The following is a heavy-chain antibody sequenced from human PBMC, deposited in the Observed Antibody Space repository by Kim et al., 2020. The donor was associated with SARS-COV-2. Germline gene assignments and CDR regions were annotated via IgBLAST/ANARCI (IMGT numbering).Heavy chain of an antibody. CDR3: EKEFQDDMGDYWYNGMDV. Sequence: GGSLRLSCTTSGFTFSSYGMRWVRQAPGKGLEWVAVIWYDGGTKYYADSVKGRFTISRDNSKNTLYLQMTSLRAEDTAVYYCEKEFQDDMGDYWYNGMDVWGQGTTVTVAS. CDR2: IWYDGGTK. V-gene: IGHV3-33*06. CDR1: GFTFSSYG. D-gene: IGHD4-17*01. J-gene: IGHJ6*02.